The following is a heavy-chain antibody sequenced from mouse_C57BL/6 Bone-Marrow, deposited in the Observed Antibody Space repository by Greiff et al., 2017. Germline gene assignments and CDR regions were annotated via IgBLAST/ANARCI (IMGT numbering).Heavy chain of an antibody. Sequence: EVQVVESGGGLVQPGASLRLSCAASGFTFTDYYMSWVRQPPGKAPEWLALIRNKANGYTTEYTASVKGRFTISRDNSQNILYLQMNTLRAEDSATYDCVKAVHGSSYVEYAMDYWGQGTSVTVSS. CDR2: IRNKANGYTT. V-gene: IGHV7-4*01. D-gene: IGHD1-1*01. J-gene: IGHJ4*01. CDR3: VKAVHGSSYVEYAMDY. CDR1: GFTFTDYY.